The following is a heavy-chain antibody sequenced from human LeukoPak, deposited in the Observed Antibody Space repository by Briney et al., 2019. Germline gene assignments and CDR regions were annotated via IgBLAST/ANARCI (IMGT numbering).Heavy chain of an antibody. J-gene: IGHJ4*02. D-gene: IGHD4-17*01. V-gene: IGHV3-7*03. Sequence: GRSLRLSCAASGFTFSSYWMSWVRQAPGKGLEWVANIKQDGSEKYYVDSVKGRFTISRDNAKNSLYLQMNSLRAEVTAVYYCARDGYGDVIEDYWGQGTLVTVSS. CDR1: GFTFSSYW. CDR2: IKQDGSEK. CDR3: ARDGYGDVIEDY.